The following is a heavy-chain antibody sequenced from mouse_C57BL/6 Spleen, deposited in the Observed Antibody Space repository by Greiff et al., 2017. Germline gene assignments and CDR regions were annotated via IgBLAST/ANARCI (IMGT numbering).Heavy chain of an antibody. CDR1: GFTFSDYY. D-gene: IGHD1-1*01. CDR3: AREYYYGLDY. J-gene: IGHJ2*01. Sequence: EVKVVESEGGLVQPGSSMKLSCTASGFTFSDYYMAWVRQVPEKGLEWVANINYDGSSTYYLDSLKSRFIISRDNAKNILYLQMSSLKSEDTATYYCAREYYYGLDYWGQGTTLTVSS. CDR2: INYDGSST. V-gene: IGHV5-16*01.